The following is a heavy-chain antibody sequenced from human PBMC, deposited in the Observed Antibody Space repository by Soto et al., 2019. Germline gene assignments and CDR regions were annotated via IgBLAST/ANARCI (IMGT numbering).Heavy chain of an antibody. V-gene: IGHV3-73*01. CDR1: GFTFSGSA. Sequence: GESLKISCAASGFTFSGSAMHWVRQASGKGLEWVGRIRSKANSYVTAYAASVKGRFTISRDDSKNTAYLQMNSLKTEDTAVYYCTTPPLSGYDYYYYGMDVWGQGTTVTV. J-gene: IGHJ6*02. D-gene: IGHD5-12*01. CDR2: IRSKANSYVT. CDR3: TTPPLSGYDYYYYGMDV.